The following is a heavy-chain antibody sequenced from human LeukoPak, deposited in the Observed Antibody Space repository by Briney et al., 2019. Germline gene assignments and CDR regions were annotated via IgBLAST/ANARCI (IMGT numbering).Heavy chain of an antibody. D-gene: IGHD2-15*01. CDR3: ATAGGDGSRMGFDP. V-gene: IGHV3-74*01. Sequence: GGSLRLSCADSGFTFSRYWMHWVRQTPGKGLVWVSCISTDGSVTRYADSVKGRFTISRDNTKSTLYLQMHSLRAEDTAVYCCATAGGDGSRMGFDPWGQGTLVTVSS. CDR1: GFTFSRYW. CDR2: ISTDGSVT. J-gene: IGHJ5*02.